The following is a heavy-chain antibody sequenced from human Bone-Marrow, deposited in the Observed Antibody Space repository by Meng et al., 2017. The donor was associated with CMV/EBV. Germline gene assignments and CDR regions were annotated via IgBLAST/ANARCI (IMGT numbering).Heavy chain of an antibody. Sequence: GGSLRLSCAASGFTFSSYGMRWVRQAPGKGLEWVAVIWYDGSNKYYADSVKGRFTISRDNSKNTLYLQMNSLRAEDTAVYYCAKDYCSSTSCSSFQHWGQGTLVTVSS. V-gene: IGHV3-33*06. CDR3: AKDYCSSTSCSSFQH. J-gene: IGHJ1*01. CDR2: IWYDGSNK. D-gene: IGHD2-2*01. CDR1: GFTFSSYG.